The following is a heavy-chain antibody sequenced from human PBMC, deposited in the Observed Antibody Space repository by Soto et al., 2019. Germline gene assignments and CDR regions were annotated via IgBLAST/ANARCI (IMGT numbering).Heavy chain of an antibody. J-gene: IGHJ4*02. Sequence: QVQLQESGPGLVKPSQTLSLTCTVSGGSISSGGYYWSWIRQHPGKGLEWIGYIYYSGSTYYNPYLMSRVTISVDTSKNQFSLKLSSVTAADTAVYYCASRYCSGGSCYPDSNFDYWGQGTLVTVSS. CDR2: IYYSGST. CDR3: ASRYCSGGSCYPDSNFDY. V-gene: IGHV4-31*03. D-gene: IGHD2-15*01. CDR1: GGSISSGGYY.